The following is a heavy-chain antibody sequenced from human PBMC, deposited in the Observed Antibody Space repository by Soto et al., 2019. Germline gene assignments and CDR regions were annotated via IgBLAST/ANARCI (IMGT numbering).Heavy chain of an antibody. J-gene: IGHJ4*02. Sequence: LSLTCTVSGGSISRYYWSWIRQPPGKGLEWIGDMHYSGSTNYNPSLTSRVTMSVDTSKNQFSLKLSSVTAADTAVYYCARPYSYCTGGSCYPTHFDYWGQGTLVTVSS. CDR2: MHYSGST. D-gene: IGHD2-15*01. CDR3: ARPYSYCTGGSCYPTHFDY. V-gene: IGHV4-59*08. CDR1: GGSISRYY.